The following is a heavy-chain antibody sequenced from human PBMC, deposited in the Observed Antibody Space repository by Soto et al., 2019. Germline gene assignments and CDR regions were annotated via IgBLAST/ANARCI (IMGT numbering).Heavy chain of an antibody. CDR2: IYYSGST. J-gene: IGHJ4*02. D-gene: IGHD5-12*01. CDR3: AGGKEMATYDY. V-gene: IGHV4-31*03. CDR1: GGSISSGGYD. Sequence: QVQLQESGPGLVKPSQTLSLTCTVSGGSISSGGYDWSWIRQHPGKGLEWIGYIYYSGSTYYNTSLKSRVTISVDTSKNQFSLKLSSVTAADTAVYYCAGGKEMATYDYWGQGTLVTVSS.